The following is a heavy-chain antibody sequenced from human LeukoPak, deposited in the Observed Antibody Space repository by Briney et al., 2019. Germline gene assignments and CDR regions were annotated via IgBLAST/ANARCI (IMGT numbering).Heavy chain of an antibody. D-gene: IGHD1-26*01. CDR2: LGSDGRTT. J-gene: IGHJ4*02. V-gene: IGHV3-30*18. CDR3: VKGAIVGSLY. Sequence: GRSLRLSCAASGFTFSTYGTHWVRQAPGKGLEWVAVLGSDGRTTYYADSVKGRFTISRDNSKNTLYLQMNSLRAEDTAVYYCVKGAIVGSLYWGQGTLVTVSS. CDR1: GFTFSTYG.